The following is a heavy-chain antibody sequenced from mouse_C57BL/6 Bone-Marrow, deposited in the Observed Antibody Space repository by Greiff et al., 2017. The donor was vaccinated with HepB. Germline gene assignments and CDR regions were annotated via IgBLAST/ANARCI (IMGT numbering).Heavy chain of an antibody. V-gene: IGHV5-12*01. D-gene: IGHD3-2*02. Sequence: EVKLLESGGGLVQPGGSLKLSCAASGFTFSDYYMYWVRQTPEKRLEWVAYISNGGGSTYYPDTVKGRFTISRDNAKNTLYLQMSRLKSEDTAMYYCARRGQLRNYAMDYWGQGTSVTVSS. CDR2: ISNGGGST. CDR3: ARRGQLRNYAMDY. CDR1: GFTFSDYY. J-gene: IGHJ4*01.